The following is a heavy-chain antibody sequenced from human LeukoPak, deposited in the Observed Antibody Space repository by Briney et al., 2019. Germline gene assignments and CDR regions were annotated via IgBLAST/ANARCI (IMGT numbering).Heavy chain of an antibody. CDR3: GRETYYYDRSGYYIGY. V-gene: IGHV3-66*01. CDR1: GFTVSSNY. Sequence: GGSLRLSCAASGFTVSSNYMSWVRQAPGKGLERVSVIDSGGSTYYADSVRGRFTISRDNSKNTLYLQMNSLRAEDTAVYYCGRETYYYDRSGYYIGYWGQGTLVTVSS. D-gene: IGHD3-22*01. J-gene: IGHJ4*02. CDR2: IDSGGST.